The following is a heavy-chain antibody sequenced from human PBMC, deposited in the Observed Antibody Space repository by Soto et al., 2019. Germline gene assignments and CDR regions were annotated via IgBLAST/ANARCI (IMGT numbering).Heavy chain of an antibody. CDR2: ISFDGKNE. D-gene: IGHD2-15*01. CDR1: EFTFSSYA. J-gene: IGHJ6*02. CDR3: ARPTPRWSYHYGMDV. V-gene: IGHV3-30*04. Sequence: QLVESGGGGVQPGRSLRLSCAASEFTFSSYAMHWVRQAPGRGLEWVALISFDGKNEYYADSVKGRFTIARDNSRNMVYLEMNGLRPDDTATYFCARPTPRWSYHYGMDVWGHGTTVTVS.